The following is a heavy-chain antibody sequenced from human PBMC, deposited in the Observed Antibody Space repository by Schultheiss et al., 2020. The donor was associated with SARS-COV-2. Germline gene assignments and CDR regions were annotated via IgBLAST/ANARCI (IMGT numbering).Heavy chain of an antibody. Sequence: TLSLTCTVSGGSISSGGYYWSWIRQHPGKGLEWIGYIYYSGSTYYNPSLKSRVTISVDTSKNQFSLKLSSVTAADTAVYYCARAMGELWLGYYYYYYGMDVWGQGTTVTVSS. CDR2: IYYSGST. D-gene: IGHD5-18*01. CDR1: GGSISSGGYY. J-gene: IGHJ6*02. V-gene: IGHV4-31*03. CDR3: ARAMGELWLGYYYYYYGMDV.